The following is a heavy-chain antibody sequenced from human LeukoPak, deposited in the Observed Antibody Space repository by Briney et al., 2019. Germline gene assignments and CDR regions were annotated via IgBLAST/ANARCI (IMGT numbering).Heavy chain of an antibody. CDR2: IYHSGST. Sequence: SETLSLTCTVSGYSISSGYYWGWIRQPPGKGLEWIGSIYHSGSTYYNPSLKSRVTISVDTSKNQFSLKLSSVTAADTAVYYCARDVAGSSSQDYYMDVWGKGTTVTVSS. CDR3: ARDVAGSSSQDYYMDV. J-gene: IGHJ6*03. V-gene: IGHV4-38-2*02. CDR1: GYSISSGYY. D-gene: IGHD6-6*01.